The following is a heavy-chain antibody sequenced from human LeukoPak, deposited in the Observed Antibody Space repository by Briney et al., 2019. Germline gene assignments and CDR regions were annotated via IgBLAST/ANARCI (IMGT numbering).Heavy chain of an antibody. Sequence: RASVKVSCKASGYTFTSYEINWVRQATGQGLEWTGWMNPNSGNTGYAQKFQGRVTMTRNTSISTAYMELSSLRSEDTAVYYCARELGYCSSTSCPWGQGTLVTVSS. D-gene: IGHD2-2*01. J-gene: IGHJ5*02. CDR3: ARELGYCSSTSCP. V-gene: IGHV1-8*01. CDR2: MNPNSGNT. CDR1: GYTFTSYE.